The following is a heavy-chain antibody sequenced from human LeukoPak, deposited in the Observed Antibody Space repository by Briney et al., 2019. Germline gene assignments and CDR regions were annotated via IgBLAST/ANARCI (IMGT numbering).Heavy chain of an antibody. CDR2: ISSSSSYI. CDR3: ARDAGAVLRFLEWLKNDAFDI. D-gene: IGHD3-3*01. CDR1: GFTFSSYS. J-gene: IGHJ3*02. V-gene: IGHV3-21*01. Sequence: GGSLRLSCAASGFTFSSYSMNWVRQAPGKGLEWVSSISSSSSYIYYADSVKGRFTISRDNAKNSLYLQMNSLRAEDTAVYYCARDAGAVLRFLEWLKNDAFDIWGQGTMVTVSS.